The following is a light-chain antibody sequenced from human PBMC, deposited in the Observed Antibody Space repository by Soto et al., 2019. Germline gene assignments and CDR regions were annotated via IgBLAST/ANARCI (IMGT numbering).Light chain of an antibody. J-gene: IGLJ2*01. CDR1: ISDVGGYNY. CDR3: SSYTSSSTVV. Sequence: QSVLTQPASVSGSPGQSITISCTGTISDVGGYNYVSWYQHHPGKAPKLMIYEVSNRPSGVSNRFSGSKSGNTASLTISGLQAEDEADYYCSSYTSSSTVVFGGGTKLTVL. V-gene: IGLV2-14*01. CDR2: EVS.